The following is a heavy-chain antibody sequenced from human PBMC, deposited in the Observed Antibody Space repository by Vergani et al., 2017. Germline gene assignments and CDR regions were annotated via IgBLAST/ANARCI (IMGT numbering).Heavy chain of an antibody. Sequence: QVQLVQSGAEVKKPGSSVKVSCKASGGTFSSYTISWVRQAPGQGLEWMGRIIPILGIANYAQKFQGRVTITADKSTSTAYMELSSLRSEDTAVYYCARLGKKLPSVRKEAVVPAAIGRDAFDIWGQGTMVTVSS. J-gene: IGHJ3*02. CDR1: GGTFSSYT. V-gene: IGHV1-69*02. CDR2: IIPILGIA. D-gene: IGHD2-2*02. CDR3: ARLGKKLPSVRKEAVVPAAIGRDAFDI.